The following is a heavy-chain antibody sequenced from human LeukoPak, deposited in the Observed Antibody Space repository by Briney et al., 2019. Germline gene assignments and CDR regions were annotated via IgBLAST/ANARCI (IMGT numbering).Heavy chain of an antibody. D-gene: IGHD2-15*01. CDR3: ARVAFLVGYFMDV. Sequence: KPSETLSLTCTVSGGSIRSHYWSWIRQPPGKGLEWIADIYETGSSNYNPSLRSRVTISVDTPKNQFTLKVSSVTAADTAVYYCARVAFLVGYFMDVWGKGTTVTVSS. CDR1: GGSIRSHY. V-gene: IGHV4-59*11. J-gene: IGHJ6*03. CDR2: IYETGSS.